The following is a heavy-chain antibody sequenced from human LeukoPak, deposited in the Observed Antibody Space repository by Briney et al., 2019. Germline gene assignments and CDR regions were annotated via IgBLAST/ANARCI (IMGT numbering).Heavy chain of an antibody. CDR2: IYYSGST. CDR3: ARNYDSSGYTTFGY. D-gene: IGHD3-22*01. V-gene: IGHV4-59*01. CDR1: GGSISSYY. J-gene: IGHJ4*02. Sequence: SETLSLTCTVSGGSISSYYWIWIRQPPGKGLVGIGHIYYSGSTNYNPSLKSRVTIAIDTSKNQFSLKLSSVTTADTAVYYCARNYDSSGYTTFGYWGRGTLVTVSS.